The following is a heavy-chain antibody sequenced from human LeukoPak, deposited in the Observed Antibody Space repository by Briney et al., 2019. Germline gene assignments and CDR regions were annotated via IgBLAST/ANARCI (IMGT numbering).Heavy chain of an antibody. CDR1: GFTFSRYW. CDR2: IKQDGSEK. V-gene: IGHV3-7*01. J-gene: IGHJ4*02. D-gene: IGHD6-13*01. CDR3: ARSAGSSSWYEGYYFDY. Sequence: PGGSLRLSCAASGFTFSRYWMSWVRQAPGKGLEWVANIKQDGSEKYYVDSVKGRFTISRDNAKNSLYLQMNSLGAEDTAVYYCARSAGSSSWYEGYYFDYWGQGTLVTVSS.